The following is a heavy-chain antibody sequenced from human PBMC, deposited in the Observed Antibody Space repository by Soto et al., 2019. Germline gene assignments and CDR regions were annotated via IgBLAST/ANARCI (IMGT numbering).Heavy chain of an antibody. CDR3: ASGGTTGTTATNWFDP. J-gene: IGHJ5*02. V-gene: IGHV3-21*01. CDR2: ISSSSDYI. D-gene: IGHD1-1*01. CDR1: GFTFSTYS. Sequence: EVQLVESGGGLVKPGGSLRLSCAASGFTFSTYSMNWVRQAPGKGLEWVSSISSSSDYIYYADSVKGRFPISRDNAKNSLYLQMNSLSDEDTAVYYCASGGTTGTTATNWFDPWGQGTLVTVSS.